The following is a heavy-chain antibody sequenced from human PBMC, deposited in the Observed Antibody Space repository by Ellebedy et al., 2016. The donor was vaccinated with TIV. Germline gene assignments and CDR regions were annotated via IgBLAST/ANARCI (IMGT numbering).Heavy chain of an antibody. V-gene: IGHV3-66*01. D-gene: IGHD6-19*01. J-gene: IGHJ4*02. CDR1: GFTVSNNY. CDR2: IYSVGDT. CDR3: AREVSSGWYYFDN. Sequence: GGSLRLSXAVSGFTVSNNYMCWIRQAPGKGLEWVSVIYSVGDTNYADSVKGRFTISRDNSKNTLYLQMNSLRAEDTAVYYCAREVSSGWYYFDNWGQGTLVTVSS.